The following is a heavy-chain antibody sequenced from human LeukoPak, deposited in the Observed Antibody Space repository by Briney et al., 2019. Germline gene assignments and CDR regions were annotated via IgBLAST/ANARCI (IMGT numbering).Heavy chain of an antibody. CDR3: ARGRGYYDILTANLYGMDV. CDR1: GGSFSGYY. J-gene: IGHJ6*04. Sequence: SETLSLTCAVYGGSFSGYYWSWIRQPPGKGLEWIGEINHSGSTNYNPSLKSRVTISVDTSKNQFSLKLSSVTAADTAVYYCARGRGYYDILTANLYGMDVWGKGTTVTVSS. V-gene: IGHV4-34*01. D-gene: IGHD3-9*01. CDR2: INHSGST.